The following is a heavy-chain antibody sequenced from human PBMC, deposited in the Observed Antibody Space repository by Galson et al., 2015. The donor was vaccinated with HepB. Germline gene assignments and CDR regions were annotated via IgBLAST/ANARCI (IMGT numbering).Heavy chain of an antibody. D-gene: IGHD1-26*01. CDR3: ARGIVGAEDAFDI. Sequence: SVKVSCKASGGTFSSYTISWVRQAPGQGLEWMGRIIPILGIANYAQKFQGRVTITADKSTSTAYMELSSLRSEDTAVYYCARGIVGAEDAFDIWGQGTMVTVSS. CDR2: IIPILGIA. J-gene: IGHJ3*02. V-gene: IGHV1-69*02. CDR1: GGTFSSYT.